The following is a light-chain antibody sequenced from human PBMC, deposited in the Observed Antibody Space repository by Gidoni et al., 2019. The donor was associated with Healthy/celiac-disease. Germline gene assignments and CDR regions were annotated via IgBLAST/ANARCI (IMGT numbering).Light chain of an antibody. CDR1: QSISSY. Sequence: EIQMTQSPSSLSASVGDRVTITCRASQSISSYLNWYQQKPGKAPKLLIYAASSLQSGVPSRFSGSVSGTDFTLPISSLQPEDFATYYCQQSYSTPWTFGQGTKVEIK. CDR3: QQSYSTPWT. V-gene: IGKV1-39*01. J-gene: IGKJ1*01. CDR2: AAS.